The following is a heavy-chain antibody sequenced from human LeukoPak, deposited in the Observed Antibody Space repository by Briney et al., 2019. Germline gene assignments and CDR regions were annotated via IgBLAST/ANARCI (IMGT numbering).Heavy chain of an antibody. CDR3: AKEMRGYYDSSGYYRWFDY. CDR2: ISYDGSNK. J-gene: IGHJ4*02. CDR1: GFTFSSYS. V-gene: IGHV3-30*18. D-gene: IGHD3-22*01. Sequence: GGSLRLSCTASGFTFSSYSMNWVRQAPGKGLEWVAVISYDGSNKYYADSVKGRFTISRDNSKNTLYLQMNSLRAEDTAVYYCAKEMRGYYDSSGYYRWFDYWGQGTLVTVSS.